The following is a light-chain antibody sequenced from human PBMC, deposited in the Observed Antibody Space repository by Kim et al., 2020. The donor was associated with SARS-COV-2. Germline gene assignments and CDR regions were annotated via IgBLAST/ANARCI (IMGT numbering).Light chain of an antibody. CDR1: QSVSRN. V-gene: IGKV3-15*01. CDR2: RAS. J-gene: IGKJ2*01. CDR3: PQYSDSPT. Sequence: IVMTQSPGTLSVSPGERATLSCRASQSVSRNLAWYQQKPGQGPRLLIHRASTRATGIPARFSGSGSGTDFTLTISSLQSEDSAVYYSPQYSDSPTFGPGTKLEF.